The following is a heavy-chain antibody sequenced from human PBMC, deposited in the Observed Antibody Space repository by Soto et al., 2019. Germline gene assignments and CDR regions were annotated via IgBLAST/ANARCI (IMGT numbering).Heavy chain of an antibody. D-gene: IGHD4-17*01. Sequence: QVQLQESGPGLVKPSETLSLTCTVSGGSISSYYWSWIRQPPGKGLEWIGYIYYSGSTNYNPSLKSRATISVDTSKNQFSMKLRSVTAADTAVYYCARGYGDYVLDYCGQGTLVTVSS. CDR3: ARGYGDYVLDY. V-gene: IGHV4-59*08. CDR1: GGSISSYY. J-gene: IGHJ4*02. CDR2: IYYSGST.